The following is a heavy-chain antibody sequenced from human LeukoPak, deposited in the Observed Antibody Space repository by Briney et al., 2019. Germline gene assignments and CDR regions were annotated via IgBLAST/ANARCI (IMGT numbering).Heavy chain of an antibody. CDR1: GYTFTGYY. V-gene: IGHV1-2*04. Sequence: ASVKVSCKASGYTFTGYYMHWVRQAPGQGLEWMGWINPNSGGTNYAQKFQGWVTMTRDTSISTAYMELSRLRSDDTAVYYCAKLPRYDFWSGYYTDPYYFDYWGQGTLVTVSS. CDR2: INPNSGGT. CDR3: AKLPRYDFWSGYYTDPYYFDY. J-gene: IGHJ4*02. D-gene: IGHD3-3*01.